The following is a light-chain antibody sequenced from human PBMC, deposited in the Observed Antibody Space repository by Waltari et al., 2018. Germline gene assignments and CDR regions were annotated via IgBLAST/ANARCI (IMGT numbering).Light chain of an antibody. CDR1: ELPRKY. V-gene: IGLV3-10*01. Sequence: SYELTQTPSVSVSPGQTARITRSGHELPRKYAYWFQQKSGQAPRLVIYEDTKRPSGIPVRFSGYSSGTVATLTITGAQVDDEADYYCYSSDSTGLRVFGGGTTVVVL. CDR2: EDT. J-gene: IGLJ1*01. CDR3: YSSDSTGLRV.